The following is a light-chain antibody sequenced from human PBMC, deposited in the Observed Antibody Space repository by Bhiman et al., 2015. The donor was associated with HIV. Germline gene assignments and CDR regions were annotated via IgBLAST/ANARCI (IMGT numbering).Light chain of an antibody. CDR3: ESADSSGSYVV. V-gene: IGLV3-25*03. CDR1: ALPQQF. J-gene: IGLJ2*01. CDR2: KDT. Sequence: SYELTQPPSMSVSPGQTATITCSGDALPQQFSYWYQQKPGQAPVLVIYKDTERPSGIPERFSGSTSGTTVTLTISGVQAEDEADYYCESADSSGSYVVFGGGTKLTVL.